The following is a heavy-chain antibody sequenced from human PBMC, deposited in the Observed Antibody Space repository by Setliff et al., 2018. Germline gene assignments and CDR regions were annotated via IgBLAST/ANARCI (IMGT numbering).Heavy chain of an antibody. Sequence: GGSLRLSCATSGFTFSDYSMDWVRQAPGKGLEWVSKTHRDGITVYSDSVKGRFTISRDNAKNSLSLQMNNLRTEDTAVYYCFGAGTCSYWGQGTLVTVSS. J-gene: IGHJ4*02. CDR1: GFTFSDYS. CDR2: THRDGIT. V-gene: IGHV3-11*04. D-gene: IGHD3-10*01. CDR3: FGAGTCSY.